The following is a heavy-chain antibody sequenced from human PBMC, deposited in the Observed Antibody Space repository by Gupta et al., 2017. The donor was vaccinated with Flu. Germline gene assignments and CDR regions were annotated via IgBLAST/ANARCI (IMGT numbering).Heavy chain of an antibody. D-gene: IGHD6-13*01. CDR3: AKDVFGSSSWYEMGWFDP. J-gene: IGHJ5*02. CDR1: GFTFSSYG. Sequence: QVQLVESGGGVVQPGRSLRLSCAASGFTFSSYGMHWVRQAPGKGLEWVAVISYDGSNKYYADSGKGRVTISRDNSKNTLYLQMNSLRAEETAVYYCAKDVFGSSSWYEMGWFDPWGQGTLVTVSS. CDR2: ISYDGSNK. V-gene: IGHV3-30*18.